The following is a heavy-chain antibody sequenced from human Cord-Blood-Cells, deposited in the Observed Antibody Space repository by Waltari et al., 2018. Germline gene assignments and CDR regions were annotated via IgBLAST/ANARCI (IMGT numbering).Heavy chain of an antibody. J-gene: IGHJ4*02. D-gene: IGHD6-6*01. V-gene: IGHV4-38-2*02. Sequence: QVQLQESGPGLVKPSETLSLTCTVSGYSISSGYYWGWIRQPPGKGLEWIGSIYHSGSTDYNPSLKSGGTISVDTAKNQFSRKLSSVTAADTAVYYCARGPIQLDYWGQGTLVTVSS. CDR2: IYHSGST. CDR1: GYSISSGYY. CDR3: ARGPIQLDY.